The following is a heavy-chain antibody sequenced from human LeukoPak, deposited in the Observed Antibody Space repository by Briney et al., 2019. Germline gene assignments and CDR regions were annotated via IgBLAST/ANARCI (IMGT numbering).Heavy chain of an antibody. CDR1: GGTFSSYA. CDR2: IIPIFGTA. V-gene: IGHV1-69*06. Sequence: SVKVSCKASGGTFSSYAISWVRQAPGQGLEWMGGIIPIFGTANYAQKFRGRVTITADKSTRTAYMELSSLRSEDTAVYYCARAVQLERLPPLKGYYYMDVWGKGTTVTVSS. J-gene: IGHJ6*03. CDR3: ARAVQLERLPPLKGYYYMDV. D-gene: IGHD1-1*01.